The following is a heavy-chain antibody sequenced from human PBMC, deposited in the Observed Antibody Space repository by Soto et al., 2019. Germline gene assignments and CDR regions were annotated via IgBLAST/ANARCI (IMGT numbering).Heavy chain of an antibody. CDR3: ARGGGYDFRSSQAPPIDV. CDR1: GGSISDCY. V-gene: IGHV4-59*01. J-gene: IGHJ6*02. CDR2: LYYTGST. D-gene: IGHD3-3*01. Sequence: TSETLSLTCNVSGGSISDCYWSWIRQSPGKRLEWIGYLYYTGSTNYNPALKSRVTISLDTSKNQFSLKVRSVTAADTAVYYCARGGGYDFRSSQAPPIDVWGQGTTVTVSS.